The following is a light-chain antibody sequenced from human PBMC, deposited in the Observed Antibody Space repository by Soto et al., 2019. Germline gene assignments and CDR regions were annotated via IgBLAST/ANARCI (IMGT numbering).Light chain of an antibody. CDR1: QSVSSN. V-gene: IGKV3-15*01. CDR3: QQYKSWRA. CDR2: GAS. Sequence: EIVMTQSPATLSVSPGERATLSCRASQSVSSNLAWYQQKLGQAPRLLIYGASTRATGIPARFSGSGSGREFTLTISSLQSEDFAVYYCQQYKSWRAFGQGTNVEV. J-gene: IGKJ1*01.